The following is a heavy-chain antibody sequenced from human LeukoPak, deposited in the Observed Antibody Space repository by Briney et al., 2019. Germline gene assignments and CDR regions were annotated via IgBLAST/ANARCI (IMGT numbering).Heavy chain of an antibody. D-gene: IGHD2-2*01. CDR1: GFTFSSYW. J-gene: IGHJ6*02. V-gene: IGHV3-7*01. CDR2: IKQDGSEK. CDR3: AREGYCSSTSCRYYYYYGMDV. Sequence: GGSLRLSCAASGFTFSSYWMSWVRQAPGKGLEWVANIKQDGSEKYYVDSVKGRFTISRDNAKNSLYLQMNSLRAEDTAVYYCAREGYCSSTSCRYYYYYGMDVWGQGTTVTVS.